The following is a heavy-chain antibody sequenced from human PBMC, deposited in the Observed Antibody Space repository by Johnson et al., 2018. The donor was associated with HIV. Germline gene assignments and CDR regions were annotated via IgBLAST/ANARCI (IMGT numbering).Heavy chain of an antibody. CDR1: GFTFTDHY. Sequence: MLLVESGGGLVQPGGSLRLSCAASGFTFTDHYMDWVRQAPGKGLEWVGRTRNKAHSYTTEYAASVKGRFTISRDDSKNSLYLQMNRLRAEDTAVDYCAERAPILRAFDIWGQGTMLTVSS. CDR2: TRNKAHSYTT. V-gene: IGHV3-72*01. CDR3: AERAPILRAFDI. J-gene: IGHJ3*02.